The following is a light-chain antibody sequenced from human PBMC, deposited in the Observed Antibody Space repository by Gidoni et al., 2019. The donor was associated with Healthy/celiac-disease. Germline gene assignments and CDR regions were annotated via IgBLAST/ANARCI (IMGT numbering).Light chain of an antibody. Sequence: ELVLTQSPATLSLSPGERATLSCRASQSVSSYLAWYQQKPGQAPRLLIYDASNRATGIPARFSGSGSGTDFTLTISSLEPEDFAVYYCQQRKVFGGGTKVEIK. CDR1: QSVSSY. CDR2: DAS. CDR3: QQRKV. V-gene: IGKV3-11*01. J-gene: IGKJ4*01.